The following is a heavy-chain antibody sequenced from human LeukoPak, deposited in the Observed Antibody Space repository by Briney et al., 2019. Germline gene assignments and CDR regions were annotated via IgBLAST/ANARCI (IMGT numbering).Heavy chain of an antibody. J-gene: IGHJ4*02. CDR3: AKSFKRRTGEYYFDY. CDR1: GFTFSSYG. Sequence: PGGSLRLSCAASGFTFSSYGMSWVRQAPGKGLEWVSAISGSGGSTYYADSVKGRFTISRDNSENTLYLQMNSLRAEDTAVYYCAKSFKRRTGEYYFDYWGQGTLVTVSS. V-gene: IGHV3-23*01. D-gene: IGHD3-16*01. CDR2: ISGSGGST.